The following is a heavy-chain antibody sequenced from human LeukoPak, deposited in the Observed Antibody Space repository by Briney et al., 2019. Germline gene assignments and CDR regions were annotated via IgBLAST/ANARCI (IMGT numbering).Heavy chain of an antibody. D-gene: IGHD6-19*01. CDR1: GFSFSSYA. Sequence: PGGSLRLSRAASGFSFSSYAMIWVRQAPGKGLEWVSSISGSGGSTYYADSVKGRFTISRDNSKNTLSLQMNSLRAEDTAVYYCAKVRAQQWKDAFDIWGQGTMVTVSS. CDR3: AKVRAQQWKDAFDI. CDR2: ISGSGGST. J-gene: IGHJ3*02. V-gene: IGHV3-23*01.